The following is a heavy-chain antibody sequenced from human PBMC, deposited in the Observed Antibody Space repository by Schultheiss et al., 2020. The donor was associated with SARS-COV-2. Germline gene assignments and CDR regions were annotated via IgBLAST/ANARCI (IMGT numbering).Heavy chain of an antibody. CDR1: GFTVSSNY. CDR2: ISSSSSYI. D-gene: IGHD3-10*01. J-gene: IGHJ4*02. CDR3: ARVLLEFGELLFDY. Sequence: GGSLRLSCAASGFTVSSNYMNWVRQAPGKGLEWVSSISSSSSYIYYADSVKGRFTISRDNAKNSLYLQMNSLRAEDTAVYYCARVLLEFGELLFDYWGQGTLVTVSS. V-gene: IGHV3-21*01.